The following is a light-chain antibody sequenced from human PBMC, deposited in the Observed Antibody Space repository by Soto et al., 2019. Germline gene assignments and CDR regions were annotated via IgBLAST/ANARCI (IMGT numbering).Light chain of an antibody. Sequence: QSALTQPPSASGSPGQSVTISCTGTSSDVGGYEYVSWYQQHPGKAPKLIIYDVLRRPSGVPDRFSGSKSANTASLTVSGLQAEDEADYSCISFAGSHYVFGPGTKVTVL. CDR1: SSDVGGYEY. CDR3: ISFAGSHYV. CDR2: DVL. V-gene: IGLV2-8*01. J-gene: IGLJ1*01.